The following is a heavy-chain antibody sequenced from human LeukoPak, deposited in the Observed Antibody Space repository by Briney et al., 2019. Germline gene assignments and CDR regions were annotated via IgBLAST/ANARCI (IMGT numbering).Heavy chain of an antibody. CDR2: INPNSGGT. V-gene: IGHV1-2*02. J-gene: IGHJ4*02. D-gene: IGHD5-18*01. Sequence: ASVKVSCKASGYTFTGYYMHWVRQAPGQGLEWMGWINPNSGGTNYAQKFQGRVTMTRDTSISTAYMELSRVRSDDTAVYYCARGPKGAVDTAMVSYWGQGTLVTVSS. CDR1: GYTFTGYY. CDR3: ARGPKGAVDTAMVSY.